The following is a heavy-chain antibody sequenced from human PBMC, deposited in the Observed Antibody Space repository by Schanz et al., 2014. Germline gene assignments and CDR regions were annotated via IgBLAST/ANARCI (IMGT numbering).Heavy chain of an antibody. J-gene: IGHJ4*02. CDR2: IYYTGHT. CDR3: ARRLRGFDY. CDR1: GGSISTYY. V-gene: IGHV4-59*08. D-gene: IGHD4-17*01. Sequence: QVQLQESGPGLVKPSETLSLTCTVSGGSISTYYWSWIRQPPGKGLEWIGYIYYTGHTYYNPSLKRRVAKEEDTPKTPFSLKLFSVTAADTAVYYCARRLRGFDYWGQGTLVTVSS.